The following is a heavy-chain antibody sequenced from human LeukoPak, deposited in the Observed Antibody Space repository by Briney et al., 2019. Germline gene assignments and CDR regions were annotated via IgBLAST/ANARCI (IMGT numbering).Heavy chain of an antibody. J-gene: IGHJ4*02. CDR1: GFTFSSYA. CDR3: AKDCGGDCYYDSVY. V-gene: IGHV3-23*01. D-gene: IGHD2-21*02. Sequence: GGSLRLSCAASGFTFSSYAMHWVRQAPGKGLECVSAISGNDDRTYYADSVKGRFTISRDNSKDTLYLQMNSLRAEDTAVYYCAKDCGGDCYYDSVYWGQGILVTVSS. CDR2: ISGNDDRT.